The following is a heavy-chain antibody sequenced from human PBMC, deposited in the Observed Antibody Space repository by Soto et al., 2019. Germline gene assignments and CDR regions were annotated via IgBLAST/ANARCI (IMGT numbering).Heavy chain of an antibody. CDR2: FFIGGNT. Sequence: SETLSLTCTVSGGSISSSTYYWGWMRQPPGKGLEWIASFFIGGNTYYNPSLKSRVTISVDTSKNQFSLKLSSVTAADTAVYYCAKRRGGNPDDWFDPWGQGTLVTVSS. J-gene: IGHJ5*02. V-gene: IGHV4-39*01. CDR1: GGSISSSTYY. D-gene: IGHD2-15*01. CDR3: AKRRGGNPDDWFDP.